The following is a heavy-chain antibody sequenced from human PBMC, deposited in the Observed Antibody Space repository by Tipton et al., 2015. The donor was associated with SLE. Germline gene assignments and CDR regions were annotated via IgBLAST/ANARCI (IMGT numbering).Heavy chain of an antibody. V-gene: IGHV4-39*07. CDR3: TRASWTWNSGYMDV. CDR2: MYYTGVT. D-gene: IGHD1-7*01. J-gene: IGHJ6*03. Sequence: GLVKPSETLSLTCSVSGGTFRDGSYYWNWVRQPPGKGLEWIGDMYYTGVTRYNPSLASRLTMSIVTSESQFSLRLTSVTAADAAVYYCTRASWTWNSGYMDVWGKGTTVSVSS. CDR1: GGTFRDGSYY.